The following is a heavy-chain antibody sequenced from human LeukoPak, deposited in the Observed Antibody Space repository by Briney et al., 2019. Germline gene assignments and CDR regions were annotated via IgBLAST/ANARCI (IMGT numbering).Heavy chain of an antibody. Sequence: PGGSLRLSCAASGLTFSTYWMSWVRQAPGKGLEWVANIKEDGSAKYYVGSVKGRFTTSRDNAKKSLYLQMNSLRAEDTAVYFCASGFLDDFWSGHFWGQGTLVTVSS. CDR1: GLTFSTYW. CDR3: ASGFLDDFWSGHF. J-gene: IGHJ4*02. D-gene: IGHD3-3*01. CDR2: IKEDGSAK. V-gene: IGHV3-7*01.